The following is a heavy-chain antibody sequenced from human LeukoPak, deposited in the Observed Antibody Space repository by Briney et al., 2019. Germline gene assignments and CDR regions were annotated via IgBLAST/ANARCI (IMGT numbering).Heavy chain of an antibody. D-gene: IGHD2-2*01. J-gene: IGHJ2*01. CDR2: IGVDGSKK. CDR3: VVVLVPAAVWQFDL. V-gene: IGHV3-33*03. Sequence: GGSLRLSCAASGFSFINHGFHWVRQAPGKGLEGVALIGVDGSKKYYADSLKGRITVSRDNSRNTLDLQMSSLRVEDTSVYYCVVVLVPAAVWQFDLWGRGTPVTVSS. CDR1: GFSFINHG.